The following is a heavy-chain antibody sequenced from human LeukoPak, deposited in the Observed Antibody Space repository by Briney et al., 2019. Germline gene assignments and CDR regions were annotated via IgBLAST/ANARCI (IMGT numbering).Heavy chain of an antibody. D-gene: IGHD3-22*01. CDR2: VQTDGATT. Sequence: GGSLRLSCEASGFTFSSYWVHWVRQAPGEGLVWLSRVQTDGATTDYADSVKGRFTISRDNAKNTLYLQMNSLRVEDTAVYYCAREAAGYDSSGPGYWGQGTLVTVSS. V-gene: IGHV3-74*01. CDR1: GFTFSSYW. CDR3: AREAAGYDSSGPGY. J-gene: IGHJ4*02.